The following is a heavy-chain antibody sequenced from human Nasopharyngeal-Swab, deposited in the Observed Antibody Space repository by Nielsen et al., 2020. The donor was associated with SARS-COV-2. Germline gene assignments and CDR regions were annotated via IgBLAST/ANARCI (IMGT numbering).Heavy chain of an antibody. D-gene: IGHD1-26*01. CDR2: ISAFNGHT. Sequence: WVRQAPGQGLEWMGWISAFNGHTNYAQKFQGRVTMTTDTYTSTAYMELRTLRSDDTAVYYCARGDSGSYSAYWGRGTLVTVSS. CDR3: ARGDSGSYSAY. V-gene: IGHV1-18*01. J-gene: IGHJ4*02.